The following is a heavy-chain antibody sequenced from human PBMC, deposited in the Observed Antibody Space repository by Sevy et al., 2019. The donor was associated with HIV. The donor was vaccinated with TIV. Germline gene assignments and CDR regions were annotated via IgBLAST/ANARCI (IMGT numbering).Heavy chain of an antibody. CDR1: GGSISSDSYY. Sequence: SETLSLTCIVSGGSISSDSYYWGWIRQPPGKGLEWIGSIYYTGSTYYNPSLKSRVTISSDTSKNQFSLRLSSVTAADTALYFCARPSSLYYYYAMDVWGQWTTVTDSS. D-gene: IGHD3-10*01. CDR3: ARPSSLYYYYAMDV. CDR2: IYYTGST. V-gene: IGHV4-39*01. J-gene: IGHJ6*02.